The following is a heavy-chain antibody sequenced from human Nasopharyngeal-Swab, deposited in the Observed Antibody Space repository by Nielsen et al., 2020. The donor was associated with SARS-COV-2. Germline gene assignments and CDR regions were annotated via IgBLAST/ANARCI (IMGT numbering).Heavy chain of an antibody. CDR3: ASLRADIPDFAY. J-gene: IGHJ4*02. V-gene: IGHV3-30*03. CDR2: ISSDGSDK. D-gene: IGHD2-2*01. Sequence: GESLKISCVASRFTFSRWPMHWVRQAPGKGLEWVTVISSDGSDKQYVDSVKGRFTISRDNSKNTLYLQVKSLRADDTGVYYCASLRADIPDFAYLGQGTLVTVSS. CDR1: RFTFSRWP.